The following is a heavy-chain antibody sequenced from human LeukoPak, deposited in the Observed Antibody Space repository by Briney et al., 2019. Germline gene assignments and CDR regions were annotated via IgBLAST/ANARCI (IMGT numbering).Heavy chain of an antibody. CDR3: ARDGGRAVAAALDY. CDR1: GFTFSNYE. J-gene: IGHJ4*02. V-gene: IGHV3-48*03. Sequence: GGSLRLSCAASGFTFSNYEMNWVRQAPGKGLEWVSYISSSGATKYYADSVKGRFTISRDNAKNSLYLQMNSLRAEDTAVYYCARDGGRAVAAALDYWDQGTLVTVSS. D-gene: IGHD6-13*01. CDR2: ISSSGATK.